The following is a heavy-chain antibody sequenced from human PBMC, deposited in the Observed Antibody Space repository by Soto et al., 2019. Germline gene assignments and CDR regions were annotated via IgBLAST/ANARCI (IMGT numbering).Heavy chain of an antibody. CDR1: GGSISSGGYS. Sequence: PSETRSLTCAVSGGSISSGGYSWIWIRQPPGKGLEWIGYIYHSGSTYYSPSLKSRVTISVDRSKNQFSLKLSSVTAADTAVYYCASRPSGSGFDPWGQGTLVTVSS. D-gene: IGHD1-26*01. V-gene: IGHV4-30-2*01. J-gene: IGHJ5*02. CDR3: ASRPSGSGFDP. CDR2: IYHSGST.